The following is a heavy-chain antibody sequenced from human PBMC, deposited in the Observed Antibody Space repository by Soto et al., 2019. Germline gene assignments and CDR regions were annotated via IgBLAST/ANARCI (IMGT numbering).Heavy chain of an antibody. CDR3: ATGYSSSPGYFQH. J-gene: IGHJ1*01. V-gene: IGHV1-24*01. CDR1: GYTLTELS. CDR2: FDPEDGET. D-gene: IGHD6-13*01. Sequence: ASVKVSCKVSGYTLTELSMHWVRQAPGKGLEWMGGFDPEDGETIYAQKFQGRVTMTEDTSTDTAYMELSSLRSEGTAVYYCATGYSSSPGYFQHWGQGTLVNVPS.